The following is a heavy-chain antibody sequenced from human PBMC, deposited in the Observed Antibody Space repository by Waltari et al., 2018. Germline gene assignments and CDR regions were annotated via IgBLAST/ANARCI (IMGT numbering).Heavy chain of an antibody. CDR2: TSAHNDDT. CDR1: GYIFTSYG. D-gene: IGHD4-17*01. Sequence: QVQLVQSGGEVKNPGASVKVSCKASGYIFTSYGISWVRQAPRQSLEWMGWTSAHNDDTNYVQRFQDRLTMTTDTSTNTAYMELRSLRSDDTAVYYCARDYYSDYVFDHWGQGTLVIVSS. CDR3: ARDYYSDYVFDH. J-gene: IGHJ4*02. V-gene: IGHV1-18*01.